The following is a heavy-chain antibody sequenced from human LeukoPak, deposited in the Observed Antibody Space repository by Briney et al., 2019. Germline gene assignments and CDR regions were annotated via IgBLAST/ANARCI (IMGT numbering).Heavy chain of an antibody. V-gene: IGHV4-59*01. J-gene: IGHJ6*03. CDR3: ARAFGERDYMDV. CDR2: IYYSGST. Sequence: PSETLSLTCAVYGGSFSGYYWSWIRQPPGKGLEWIGYIYYSGSTNYNPSLKSRVTISVDTSKNQFSLKLSSVTAADTAVYYCARAFGERDYMDVWGKGTTVTISS. D-gene: IGHD4-17*01. CDR1: GGSFSGYY.